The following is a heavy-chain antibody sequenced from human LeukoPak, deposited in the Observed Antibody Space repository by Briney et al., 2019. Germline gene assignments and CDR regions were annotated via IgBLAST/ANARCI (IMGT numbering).Heavy chain of an antibody. J-gene: IGHJ4*02. V-gene: IGHV4-38-2*02. CDR1: GYSISSGYY. CDR2: IYHSGST. D-gene: IGHD3-22*01. Sequence: ASETLSLTCTVSGYSISSGYYWGWIRQPPGKGLEWIGYIYHSGSTYYNPSLKSRVTISVDRSKNQFSLKLSSVTAADTAVYYCARADYYYDSSGYHPRGYYFDYWGQGTLVTVSS. CDR3: ARADYYYDSSGYHPRGYYFDY.